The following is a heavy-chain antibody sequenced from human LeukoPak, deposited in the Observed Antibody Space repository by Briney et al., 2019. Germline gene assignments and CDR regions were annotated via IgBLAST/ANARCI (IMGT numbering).Heavy chain of an antibody. Sequence: GGSLRLSCAASGFTFSSYAMHWVRQAPGKGLEWVAVISYDGSNKYYADSVKGQFTISRDNSKNTLYLQMNSLRAEDTAVYYCARDQGEAAGAEYFQHWGQGTLVTVSS. CDR3: ARDQGEAAGAEYFQH. V-gene: IGHV3-30-3*01. CDR2: ISYDGSNK. D-gene: IGHD6-13*01. CDR1: GFTFSSYA. J-gene: IGHJ1*01.